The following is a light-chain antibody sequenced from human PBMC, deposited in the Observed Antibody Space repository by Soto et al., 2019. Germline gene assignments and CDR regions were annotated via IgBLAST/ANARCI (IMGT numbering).Light chain of an antibody. CDR1: SSDVGSYNL. J-gene: IGLJ1*01. V-gene: IGLV2-23*01. CDR2: EGS. Sequence: QSALTQPASVSGSPGQSITISCTGTSSDVGSYNLVSWYQQHPGKAPKLMIYEGSKRPSGVSNRFSGSKSGNTAPLTISGLQAEDEADYYCCSYAGSYTYVFGTGTKLTVL. CDR3: CSYAGSYTYV.